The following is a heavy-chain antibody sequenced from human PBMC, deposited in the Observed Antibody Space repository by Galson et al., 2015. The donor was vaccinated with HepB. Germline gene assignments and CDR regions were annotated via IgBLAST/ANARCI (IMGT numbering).Heavy chain of an antibody. V-gene: IGHV6-1*01. CDR2: THYRSKWYN. Sequence: CAISGDSVSSNSAAWNWIRQSPPRGLEWLGRTHYRSKWYNDYAVSVKRPITINPDTSKNQFSLQLNSVTPEDTAVYYCARRGHYGAFDIWGQGTMVTVSS. CDR3: ARRGHYGAFDI. CDR1: GDSVSSNSAA. J-gene: IGHJ3*02. D-gene: IGHD4-17*01.